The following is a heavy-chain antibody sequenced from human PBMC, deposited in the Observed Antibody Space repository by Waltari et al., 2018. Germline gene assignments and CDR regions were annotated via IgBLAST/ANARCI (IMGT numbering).Heavy chain of an antibody. CDR3: ASQDIVVVPAADAISFDY. V-gene: IGHV4-38-2*01. Sequence: QVQLQESGPGLVKPSETLSLTCAVSGYSISSGYYWGWIRQPPGKGLEWIGSIYHSVSTYYNPSLKSRVTISVDTSKNQFSLKLSSVTAADTAVYYCASQDIVVVPAADAISFDYWGQGTLVTVSS. D-gene: IGHD2-2*01. J-gene: IGHJ4*02. CDR1: GYSISSGYY. CDR2: IYHSVST.